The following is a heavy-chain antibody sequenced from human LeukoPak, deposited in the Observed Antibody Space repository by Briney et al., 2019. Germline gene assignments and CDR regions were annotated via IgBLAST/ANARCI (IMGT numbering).Heavy chain of an antibody. CDR2: ISSSGSTI. V-gene: IGHV3-11*01. CDR3: ARERYYYGSGSCFDY. CDR1: GFTFSDYY. J-gene: IGHJ4*02. Sequence: GGSLRLSCAASGFTFSDYYMSWIRQAPGKGLEWVSYISSSGSTIYYADSVRGRFTISRDNAKNSLYLQMNSLRAEDTAVYYCARERYYYGSGSCFDYWGQGTLVTVTS. D-gene: IGHD3-10*01.